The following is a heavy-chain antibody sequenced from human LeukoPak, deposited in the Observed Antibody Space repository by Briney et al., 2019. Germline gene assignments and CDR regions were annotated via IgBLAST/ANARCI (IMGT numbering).Heavy chain of an antibody. Sequence: GGSLRLSCAASGFTFSSYETNWVRQAPGKGLEWVSYISSSGSTIYYADSVKGRFTISRDNAKNSLYLQMNSLRAEDTAVYYCARGRSVAVLGDYFDYWGQGTLVTVSS. CDR2: ISSSGSTI. J-gene: IGHJ4*02. V-gene: IGHV3-48*03. CDR3: ARGRSVAVLGDYFDY. D-gene: IGHD6-19*01. CDR1: GFTFSSYE.